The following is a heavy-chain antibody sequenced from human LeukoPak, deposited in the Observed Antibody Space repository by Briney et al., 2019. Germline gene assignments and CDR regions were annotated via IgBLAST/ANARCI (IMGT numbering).Heavy chain of an antibody. CDR2: IYTSGST. Sequence: SQTLSLTCTVSGGSISSGSYYWSWIRQPAGKGLEWIGRIYTSGSTNYNPSLKSRVTISVDTSKNQFSLKLSSVTAADTAVYYCARTPVRGVIRVFDYWGQGTLVTVSS. CDR3: ARTPVRGVIRVFDY. D-gene: IGHD3-10*01. J-gene: IGHJ4*02. CDR1: GGSISSGSYY. V-gene: IGHV4-61*02.